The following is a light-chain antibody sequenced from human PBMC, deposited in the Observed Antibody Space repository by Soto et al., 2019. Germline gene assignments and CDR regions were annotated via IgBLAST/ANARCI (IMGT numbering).Light chain of an antibody. Sequence: EIVMTQSPATLSVSPGESATLSCRASQSISSELAWYQQKPGQPPRLLIYGASTRATGAPARFTGSGSGSDFTLTISGLQSEDVAVYYCQQGHNWPLTFGQGTRLEI. CDR2: GAS. J-gene: IGKJ2*01. V-gene: IGKV3-15*01. CDR3: QQGHNWPLT. CDR1: QSISSE.